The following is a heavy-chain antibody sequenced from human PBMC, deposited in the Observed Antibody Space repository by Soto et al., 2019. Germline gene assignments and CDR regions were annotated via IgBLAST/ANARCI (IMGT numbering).Heavy chain of an antibody. D-gene: IGHD6-13*01. Sequence: ASVKVSCKASGYTFTGYYMHWVRQAPGQGLEWMGWINPNSGGTNYAQKFQGWVTMTRDTSISTAYMELSRLRSDDTAVYYCARAWKSSSWLSSYYYYYGMDVWGQGTTVTVSS. CDR2: INPNSGGT. J-gene: IGHJ6*02. V-gene: IGHV1-2*04. CDR1: GYTFTGYY. CDR3: ARAWKSSSWLSSYYYYYGMDV.